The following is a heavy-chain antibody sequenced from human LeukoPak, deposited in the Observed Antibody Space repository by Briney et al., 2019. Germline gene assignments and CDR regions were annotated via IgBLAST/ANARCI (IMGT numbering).Heavy chain of an antibody. CDR1: VGSISSGCYY. Sequence: SSETLSLTCTVSVGSISSGCYYWSWIRQYPGRGLEWIGYIYYSGSTYYNPSLKSRVTISVDTSKNQFSLKLSSVTAADTAVYYCARGYCSSTSCYLYYYYGMDVWGQGTTVTVSS. V-gene: IGHV4-31*03. J-gene: IGHJ6*01. D-gene: IGHD2-2*01. CDR2: IYYSGST. CDR3: ARGYCSSTSCYLYYYYGMDV.